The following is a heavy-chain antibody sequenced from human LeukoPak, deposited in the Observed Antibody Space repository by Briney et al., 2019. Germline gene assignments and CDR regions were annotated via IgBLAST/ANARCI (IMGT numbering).Heavy chain of an antibody. CDR3: AKDLRREFGLGYCSTATCSDAFDI. CDR2: ILYDGSNK. V-gene: IGHV3-30*02. CDR1: GFTFSDYG. J-gene: IGHJ3*02. Sequence: GGSLRLSCAASGFTFSDYGIHWVRQAPGKGLEWVTFILYDGSNKYYADSVKGRFTISRDNSKNTLYLQMNSLRAEDTAVYYCAKDLRREFGLGYCSTATCSDAFDIWGQGTMVTVSS. D-gene: IGHD2-2*01.